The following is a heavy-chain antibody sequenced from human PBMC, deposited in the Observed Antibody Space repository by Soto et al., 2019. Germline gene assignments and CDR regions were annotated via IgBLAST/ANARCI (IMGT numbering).Heavy chain of an antibody. CDR1: GFTFSSYW. D-gene: IGHD3-16*01. V-gene: IGHV3-7*03. Sequence: EVQLVESGGGLVQPGGSLRPSCAASGFTFSSYWMSWVRQAPGKGLEWVANIKQDGSEKYYVDSVKGRFTISRDNAKNSLYLQMNSLRAEDTAVYYCAREGFGDPFDYWGQGTLVTVSS. CDR3: AREGFGDPFDY. J-gene: IGHJ4*02. CDR2: IKQDGSEK.